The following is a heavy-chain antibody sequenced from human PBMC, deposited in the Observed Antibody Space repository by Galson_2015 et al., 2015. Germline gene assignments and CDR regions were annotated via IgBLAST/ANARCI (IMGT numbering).Heavy chain of an antibody. J-gene: IGHJ4*02. CDR2: IKEGGSEK. V-gene: IGHV3-7*03. Sequence: SLRLSCAASGFTFSSYWMSWVRQAPGKGLEWVANIKEGGSEKYYVDSVKGRFTISRDNAKNSLFLQMNSLRAEDTAVYYCAKDAGHCSRTGCWCDYWGQGTLVTVSS. CDR1: GFTFSSYW. D-gene: IGHD2-2*01. CDR3: AKDAGHCSRTGCWCDY.